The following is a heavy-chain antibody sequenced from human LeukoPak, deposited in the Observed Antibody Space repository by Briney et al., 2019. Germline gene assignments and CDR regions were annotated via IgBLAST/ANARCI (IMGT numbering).Heavy chain of an antibody. Sequence: SETLSLTCAVYGGSFSGYYWSWIRQPPGKGLEWIGEINHSGSTNYNPSLKSRVTISVDTSKNQFSLKLCSVTAADTAVYYCARGLVRYFDWSPAGAYYFDYWGQGTLVTVSS. V-gene: IGHV4-34*01. J-gene: IGHJ4*02. CDR2: INHSGST. D-gene: IGHD3-9*01. CDR1: GGSFSGYY. CDR3: ARGLVRYFDWSPAGAYYFDY.